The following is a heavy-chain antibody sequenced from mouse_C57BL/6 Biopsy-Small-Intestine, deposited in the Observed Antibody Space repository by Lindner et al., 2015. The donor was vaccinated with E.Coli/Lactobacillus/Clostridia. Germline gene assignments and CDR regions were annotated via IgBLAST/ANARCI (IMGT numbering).Heavy chain of an antibody. Sequence: SVKVSCKTSGYTFTTFGITWVRQAPGQGLEWMGYISTYNGNTNYAQRFQGRVTMTTETSTRTAYMELRSLKSDDTAMYYCARVSMTSNTFDVWGQGTMVTVSS. CDR2: ISTYNGNT. CDR1: GYTFTTFG. J-gene: IGHJ1*01. CDR3: ARVSMTSNTFDV. D-gene: IGHD2-13*01. V-gene: IGHV1-7*01.